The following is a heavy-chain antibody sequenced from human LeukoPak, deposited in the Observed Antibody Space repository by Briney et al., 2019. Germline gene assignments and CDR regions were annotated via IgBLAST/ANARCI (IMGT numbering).Heavy chain of an antibody. Sequence: GGSLRLSCTASGFTLSNYGMHWVRQAPGEGLEWLALIRNDGYRKHYADSVKGRFTISRDIFKNTLYLQMNNLRPEDTAVYYCAKGVSGQAYWGQGTLLTVSS. CDR2: IRNDGYRK. CDR3: AKGVSGQAY. D-gene: IGHD3-3*01. CDR1: GFTLSNYG. J-gene: IGHJ4*02. V-gene: IGHV3-30*02.